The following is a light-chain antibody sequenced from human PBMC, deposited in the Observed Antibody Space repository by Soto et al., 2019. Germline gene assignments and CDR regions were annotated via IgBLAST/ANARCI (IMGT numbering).Light chain of an antibody. V-gene: IGKV3-20*01. CDR1: QSVASTY. CDR3: QQYGNSPPFT. J-gene: IGKJ3*01. Sequence: DIVLTQSPGTLSLSPGERATLSCRASQSVASTYLAWYQQKPGQAPRLLIYGASSRATGIPDRFSGSGSGTDITLTISRLEPEDFAVYYCQQYGNSPPFTFGPGTKVDIK. CDR2: GAS.